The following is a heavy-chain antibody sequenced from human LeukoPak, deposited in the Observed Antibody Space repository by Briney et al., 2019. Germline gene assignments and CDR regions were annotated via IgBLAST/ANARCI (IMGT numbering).Heavy chain of an antibody. V-gene: IGHV1-2*02. D-gene: IGHD3-3*01. CDR2: INPNSGGT. Sequence: ASVKVSRKASGYTFTAFYLHWVRQAPGQGLEWMGLINPNSGGTKSAQKFQGRVTMTRNTSISTAYMELSSLRSEDTAVYYCARGDTIFGVDYWGQGTLVTVSS. J-gene: IGHJ4*02. CDR1: GYTFTAFY. CDR3: ARGDTIFGVDY.